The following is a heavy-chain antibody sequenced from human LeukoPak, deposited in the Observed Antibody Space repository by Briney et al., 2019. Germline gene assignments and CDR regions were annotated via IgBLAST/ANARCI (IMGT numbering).Heavy chain of an antibody. J-gene: IGHJ4*02. D-gene: IGHD5-18*01. V-gene: IGHV3-43*02. Sequence: PGGSLRLSCAASGFTFDDYAMHWVRQAPGKGLEWVSLISGDGGSTYYADSVKGRFTISRDNSKNSLYLQMNSLRTGDTALYYCAKERSGYSYGTLFDYWGQGTLVTVSS. CDR1: GFTFDDYA. CDR3: AKERSGYSYGTLFDY. CDR2: ISGDGGST.